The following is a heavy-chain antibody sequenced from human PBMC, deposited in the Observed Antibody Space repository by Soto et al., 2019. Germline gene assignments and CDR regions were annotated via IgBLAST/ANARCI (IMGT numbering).Heavy chain of an antibody. CDR3: ARHAIAAAGTGGHIVLDWFDP. J-gene: IGHJ5*02. CDR2: IYYSGNT. CDR1: GGSISSSSYY. Sequence: SETLSLTCTVSGGSISSSSYYWGWIRQPPGKGLEWIGSIYYSGNTYYNPSLKSRVTISVDTSKNQFSLKLSSVTAADTAVYYCARHAIAAAGTGGHIVLDWFDPWGQGTLVTVSS. V-gene: IGHV4-39*01. D-gene: IGHD6-13*01.